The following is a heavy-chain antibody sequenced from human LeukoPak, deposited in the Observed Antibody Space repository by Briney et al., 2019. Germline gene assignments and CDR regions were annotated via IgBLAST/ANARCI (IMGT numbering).Heavy chain of an antibody. Sequence: SETLSLTCAVSGYSISSGYYWGWIRQPPGKGLEWIGSIYHSGSTYYNPSLKSRVTISVDTSKNQFSLKLSSVTAADTAVYYCAGGYDYVLDYWGQGTLVTVSS. D-gene: IGHD3-16*01. CDR3: AGGYDYVLDY. V-gene: IGHV4-38-2*01. CDR1: GYSISSGYY. J-gene: IGHJ4*02. CDR2: IYHSGST.